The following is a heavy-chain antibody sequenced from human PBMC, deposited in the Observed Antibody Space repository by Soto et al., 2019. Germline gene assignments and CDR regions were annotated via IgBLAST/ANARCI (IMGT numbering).Heavy chain of an antibody. CDR2: ISSNGGST. D-gene: IGHD3-10*01. Sequence: EVQLVESGGGLVQPGGSLRLSCAASGFTFSSYAMHWVRQAPGKGLEYVSAISSNGGSTYYANSVKGRFTISRGNSKNTLYLQMGSLRAEDMAVYYCARGGPYYYGSGFDYWGQGTLVTVSS. V-gene: IGHV3-64*01. CDR1: GFTFSSYA. CDR3: ARGGPYYYGSGFDY. J-gene: IGHJ4*02.